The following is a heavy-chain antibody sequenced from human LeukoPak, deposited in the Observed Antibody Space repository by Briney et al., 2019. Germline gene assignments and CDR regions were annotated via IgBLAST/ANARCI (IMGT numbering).Heavy chain of an antibody. CDR1: GFTFSTYD. J-gene: IGHJ4*02. Sequence: QPGGSLRLSCAASGFTFSTYDMHWVRQATGKGLEWVSAIGTAGDTYYLDPVKGRFTISRDNAKNSLYLQMNSLRAEDTALYYCAKDISRITIFGVVGQIDYWGQGTLVTVSS. CDR3: AKDISRITIFGVVGQIDY. D-gene: IGHD3-3*01. CDR2: IGTAGDT. V-gene: IGHV3-13*01.